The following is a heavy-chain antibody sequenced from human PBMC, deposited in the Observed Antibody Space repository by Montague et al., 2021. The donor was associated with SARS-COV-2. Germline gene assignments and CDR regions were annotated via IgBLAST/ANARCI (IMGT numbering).Heavy chain of an antibody. CDR1: GDSVSTKLSA. Sequence: CAISGDSVSTKLSAWNWIRQSPSRGLEWLGRTYYRPNWSHDYAPSVKSRIIVNPDTSKNQFSLQLNSVTPEDTAVYYCVRDHDQVFDYWGEGTLVTVSS. J-gene: IGHJ4*02. CDR2: TYYRPNWSH. V-gene: IGHV6-1*01. D-gene: IGHD1-1*01. CDR3: VRDHDQVFDY.